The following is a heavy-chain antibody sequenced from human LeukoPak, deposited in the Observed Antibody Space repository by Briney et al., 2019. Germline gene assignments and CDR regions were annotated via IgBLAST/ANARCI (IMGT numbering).Heavy chain of an antibody. CDR2: ISGSGGST. CDR1: GFTFTSYA. V-gene: IGHV3-23*01. D-gene: IGHD2-15*01. CDR3: ARDPTSRGWYYFDY. J-gene: IGHJ4*02. Sequence: PGGSLRLSCAASGFTFTSYAMSWVRQAPGKGLEWVSGISGSGGSTYYADSVKGRFTISRDNSKNTLCLQMNSLRVEDTAVYYCARDPTSRGWYYFDYWGQGTLVTVSS.